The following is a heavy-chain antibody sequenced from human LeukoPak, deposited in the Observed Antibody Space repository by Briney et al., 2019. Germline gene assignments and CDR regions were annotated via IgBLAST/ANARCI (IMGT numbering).Heavy chain of an antibody. D-gene: IGHD3-10*01. CDR1: GFIFSSYS. CDR2: ISYDGSNK. Sequence: PGRSLRLSCAAAGFIFSSYSMHWVRQAPGKGLEWVAVISYDGSNKYYPDSVTGRFTISSDNSKNTLFLEMNSLRAEDTAVYYCAKDFGYGAGTCIDQWGQGTLVTVSS. J-gene: IGHJ5*02. CDR3: AKDFGYGAGTCIDQ. V-gene: IGHV3-30*18.